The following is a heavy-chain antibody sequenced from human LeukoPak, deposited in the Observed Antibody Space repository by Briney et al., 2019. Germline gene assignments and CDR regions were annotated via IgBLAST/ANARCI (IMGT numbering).Heavy chain of an antibody. V-gene: IGHV3-23*01. CDR3: AKDGSIATAGRLDY. Sequence: GGSLRLSCAASGFTFSSYGMSWVRQAPGKGLEWVSAISGSGGSTYYADSVKGRFTISRDNSRTTLYLQMNSLRAEDTAVYYCAKDGSIATAGRLDYWGQGTLVTVSS. CDR1: GFTFSSYG. D-gene: IGHD6-13*01. CDR2: ISGSGGST. J-gene: IGHJ4*02.